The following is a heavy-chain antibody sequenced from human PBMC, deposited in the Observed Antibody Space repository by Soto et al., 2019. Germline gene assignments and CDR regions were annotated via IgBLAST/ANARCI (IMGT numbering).Heavy chain of an antibody. J-gene: IGHJ1*01. D-gene: IGHD5-12*01. V-gene: IGHV1-69*13. CDR1: GGSFSSFG. CDR2: IIPVFGRP. CDR3: AREGSGYNL. Sequence: ASVKVSCKASGGSFSSFGISWVRQAPGQGLEWMGGIIPVFGRPNYAQRFRGRLTITADESTNTVYLELIDLRSEDTAVYYCAREGSGYNLRGKGTQVTVSS.